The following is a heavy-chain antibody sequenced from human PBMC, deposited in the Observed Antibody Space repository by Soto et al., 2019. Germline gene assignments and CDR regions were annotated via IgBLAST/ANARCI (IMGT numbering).Heavy chain of an antibody. J-gene: IGHJ4*02. D-gene: IGHD6-19*01. Sequence: VQLVESGGGVVQPGRSLRLSCAASGFTFSDYAMHWVRQAPGKGLEWVAVVSHDGRNTHYADSVKGRFTISRDSSKNTVALELTSLRAEDTAVYYCGKGGRKWLVTYDFNYWGQGALVTVSS. V-gene: IGHV3-30*18. CDR1: GFTFSDYA. CDR3: GKGGRKWLVTYDFNY. CDR2: VSHDGRNT.